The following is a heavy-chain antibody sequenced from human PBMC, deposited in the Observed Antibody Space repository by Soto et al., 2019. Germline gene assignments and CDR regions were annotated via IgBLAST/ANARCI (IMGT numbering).Heavy chain of an antibody. V-gene: IGHV5-51*01. J-gene: IGHJ5*02. CDR2: IYPGDSDT. CDR3: SKSHLMGGGFNWFDP. D-gene: IGHD3-10*01. CDR1: GYTFTNYW. Sequence: PGESLKISCQGSGYTFTNYWIGWVRQMPGKGLEWMGMIYPGDSDTRYSPSFQGQVTISADKSISTAYLQWSSLKASDAAMYYCSKSHLMGGGFNWFDPWGQGTLVTVSS.